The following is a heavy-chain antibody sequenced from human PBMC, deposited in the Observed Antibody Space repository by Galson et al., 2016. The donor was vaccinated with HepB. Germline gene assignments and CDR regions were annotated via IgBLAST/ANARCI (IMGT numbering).Heavy chain of an antibody. CDR3: TRTGLGDFDY. CDR1: GFILRDYY. CDR2: TRNRARSYTT. J-gene: IGHJ4*02. V-gene: IGHV3-72*01. Sequence: SLRLSCAASGFILRDYYMDRVRQAPGKGLEWVGRTRNRARSYTTDYVASVKGRFTISRDNSKSSVYLHMNGLKPEDTAIYYCTRTGLGDFDYWGRGTLVTVSS.